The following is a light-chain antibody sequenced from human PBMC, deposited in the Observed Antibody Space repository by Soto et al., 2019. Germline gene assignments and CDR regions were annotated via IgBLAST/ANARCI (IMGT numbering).Light chain of an antibody. CDR2: DAS. Sequence: DIQMTQSPSTLSASVGDRVTVTCRASQSINTWLAWYQQKPGKAPKLLIYDASSLQSGVPSRFTGRGSGTEFTLTISSLQPDDFATYYCQQYDSYSRTCGQGTKVDIK. V-gene: IGKV1-5*01. J-gene: IGKJ1*01. CDR3: QQYDSYSRT. CDR1: QSINTW.